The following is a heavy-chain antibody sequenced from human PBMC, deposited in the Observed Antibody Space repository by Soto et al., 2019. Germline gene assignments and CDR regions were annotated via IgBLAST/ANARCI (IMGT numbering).Heavy chain of an antibody. CDR3: ARWVPGDIVVVVAADGAFDI. J-gene: IGHJ3*02. CDR2: ISGSGGST. Sequence: GSLRLSCAASGFTFSSYAMSWVRQAPGKGLEWVSAISGSGGSTYYADSVKGRFTISRDNSKNTLYLQMNSLRAEDTAVYYCARWVPGDIVVVVAADGAFDIWGQGTMVTVSS. CDR1: GFTFSSYA. V-gene: IGHV3-23*01. D-gene: IGHD2-15*01.